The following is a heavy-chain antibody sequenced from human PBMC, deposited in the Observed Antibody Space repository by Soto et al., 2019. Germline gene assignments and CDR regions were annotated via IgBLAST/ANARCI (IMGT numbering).Heavy chain of an antibody. CDR2: ISDDGTIT. CDR3: ATAVDYDFWSGTTHYGMDV. CDR1: GLTFSQYW. J-gene: IGHJ6*02. V-gene: IGHV3-74*01. Sequence: PGGSLRLSCAASGLTFSQYWMHWVRQAPGQXLVWVSRISDDGTITDYADSVKGRFTVSRDNARNTHSLQMNSLRSEDTAVYFCATAVDYDFWSGTTHYGMDVWGQGSTVTVSS. D-gene: IGHD3-3*01.